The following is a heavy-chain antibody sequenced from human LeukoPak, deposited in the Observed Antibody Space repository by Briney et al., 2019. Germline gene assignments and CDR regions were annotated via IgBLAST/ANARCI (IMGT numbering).Heavy chain of an antibody. CDR3: ARGYSGYDFGFWFDP. CDR2: INHSGST. CDR1: GGSFSGYY. D-gene: IGHD5-12*01. Sequence: KPSETLSLTCAVYGGSFSGYYWSWIRQPPGKGLEWIGEINHSGSTNYNPSLKSRVTISVDTSKNQFSLKLSSVTAADTAVYYCARGYSGYDFGFWFDPWGQGTLVTVSS. J-gene: IGHJ5*02. V-gene: IGHV4-34*01.